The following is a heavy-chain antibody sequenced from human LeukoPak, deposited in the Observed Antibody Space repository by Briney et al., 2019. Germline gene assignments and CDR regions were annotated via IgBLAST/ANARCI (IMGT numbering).Heavy chain of an antibody. CDR3: ARGGVTGYSPYYGMDV. CDR1: GYSFTSYW. J-gene: IGHJ6*02. Sequence: GESLKISCKGSGYSFTSYWIGWVRQMPGKGLEWMGIIYPGDSDTRYSPSFQGQVTISADKSISTAYLQWSSPKASDTAMYYCARGGVTGYSPYYGMDVWGQGTTVTVSS. D-gene: IGHD3-9*01. V-gene: IGHV5-51*01. CDR2: IYPGDSDT.